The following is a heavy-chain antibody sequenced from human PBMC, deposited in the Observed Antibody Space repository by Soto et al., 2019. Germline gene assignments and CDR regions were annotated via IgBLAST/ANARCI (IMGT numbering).Heavy chain of an antibody. D-gene: IGHD6-13*01. V-gene: IGHV3-21*01. CDR2: ISSSSRYI. CDR3: LAAAVNGY. CDR1: GFTFSSNS. Sequence: RESRRQSSPASGFTFSSNSLNGVRQAPGQGLEWVSSISSSSRYIYYADSVKGRFPISRDNAKNSLYVQRNSLRAEDTAVYYCLAAAVNGYWGQGT. J-gene: IGHJ4*02.